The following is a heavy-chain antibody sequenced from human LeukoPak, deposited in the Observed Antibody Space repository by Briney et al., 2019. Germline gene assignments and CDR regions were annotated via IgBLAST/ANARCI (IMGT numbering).Heavy chain of an antibody. CDR2: ISSDGGSP. CDR3: AREYCSGGRCQYYFDY. V-gene: IGHV3-64*01. CDR1: GFTFSSYA. D-gene: IGHD2-15*01. J-gene: IGHJ4*02. Sequence: GGSLRLSCAASGFTFSSYAMHWVRQAPGKGLEYVSGISSDGGSPFHVNSVKGRFTISRDNSKDTLYLHMGSLRAEDMAVYYCAREYCSGGRCQYYFDYWGQGTLVTVSS.